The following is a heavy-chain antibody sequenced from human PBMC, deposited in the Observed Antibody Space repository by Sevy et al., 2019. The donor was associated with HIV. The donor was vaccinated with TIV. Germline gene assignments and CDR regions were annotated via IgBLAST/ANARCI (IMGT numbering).Heavy chain of an antibody. Sequence: GGSLRLSCAASGFTFSSYGMHWVRQAPGKGLEWVAVISYDGSNKYYADSVKGRFTISRDNSKNTLYLQMNSLRAEDKAVYYCAKDTNIRGGQYDFWSGYIPGGGCYYYYGMDVWGQGTTVTVSS. CDR1: GFTFSSYG. CDR3: AKDTNIRGGQYDFWSGYIPGGGCYYYYGMDV. J-gene: IGHJ6*02. CDR2: ISYDGSNK. D-gene: IGHD3-3*01. V-gene: IGHV3-30*18.